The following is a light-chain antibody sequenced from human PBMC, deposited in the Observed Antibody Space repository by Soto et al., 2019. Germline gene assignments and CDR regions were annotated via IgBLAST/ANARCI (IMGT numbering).Light chain of an antibody. J-gene: IGKJ3*01. CDR2: AAS. Sequence: DIQMTQSPSSLSASVGDRVTITCRASQSVSTYFSWYQQKPGKAPKLLIYAASSLQSGVPSRFSGRGSGTDFTLTISSLEAEDAASYYCQQRYSIPFTFGPGTKVDI. CDR3: QQRYSIPFT. CDR1: QSVSTY. V-gene: IGKV1-39*01.